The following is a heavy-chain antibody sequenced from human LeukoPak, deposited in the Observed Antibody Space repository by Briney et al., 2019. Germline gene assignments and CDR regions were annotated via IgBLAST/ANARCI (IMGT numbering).Heavy chain of an antibody. Sequence: PSETLSLTCTVSGYSISSGYYWGWIRQPPGKGLEWIGSIYHSGSTYYNPSLKSRVTISVDTSKNQFSLKLSSVTAADTAVYYCARVSGYCSGGACYSRRHFDHWGQGTLVTVSS. V-gene: IGHV4-38-2*02. CDR3: ARVSGYCSGGACYSRRHFDH. D-gene: IGHD2-15*01. J-gene: IGHJ4*02. CDR2: IYHSGST. CDR1: GYSISSGYY.